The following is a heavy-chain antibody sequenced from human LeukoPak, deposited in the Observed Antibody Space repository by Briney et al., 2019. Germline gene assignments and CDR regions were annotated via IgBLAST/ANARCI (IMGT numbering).Heavy chain of an antibody. J-gene: IGHJ4*02. CDR1: GFTFSNYA. D-gene: IGHD2-21*01. V-gene: IGHV3-23*01. Sequence: GGSLRLSCAGSGFTFSNYAMNWVRQAPGKGLEWVSGIRVGGETYYADSVKGRFTISRDNSENTLYLQMGGLRAEDTAVYHCAKGTGDTGYYFDSWGQGILVTVSS. CDR3: AKGTGDTGYYFDS. CDR2: IRVGGET.